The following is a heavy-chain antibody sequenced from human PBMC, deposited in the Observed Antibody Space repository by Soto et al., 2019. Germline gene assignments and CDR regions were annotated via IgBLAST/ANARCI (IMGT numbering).Heavy chain of an antibody. D-gene: IGHD3-10*01. V-gene: IGHV3-30*18. Sequence: PGGSLRLSCAASGFTFSSYGMHWVRQAPGKGLEWVAVISYDGSNKYYADSVKGRFTISRDNSKNTLYLQMNSLRAEDTAVYYCAKDYYYGSGSYYPADYWGQGTLVTVS. CDR3: AKDYYYGSGSYYPADY. CDR2: ISYDGSNK. CDR1: GFTFSSYG. J-gene: IGHJ4*02.